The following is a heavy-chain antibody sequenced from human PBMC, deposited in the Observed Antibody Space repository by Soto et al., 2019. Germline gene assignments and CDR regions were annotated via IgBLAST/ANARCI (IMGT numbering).Heavy chain of an antibody. CDR1: GFTFSTYG. CDR3: AKDQDYVWGSSAFDI. Sequence: EVQLLESGGGLVQPGGSLRLSCAASGFTFSTYGMSWVRQAPGKGLEWVSAISGGGGSTYYADSVKGRFTISSDNSRNTLYLQMNSLRAEDTAVYYCAKDQDYVWGSSAFDIWGQGTLVTVSS. CDR2: ISGGGGST. V-gene: IGHV3-23*01. D-gene: IGHD3-16*01. J-gene: IGHJ3*02.